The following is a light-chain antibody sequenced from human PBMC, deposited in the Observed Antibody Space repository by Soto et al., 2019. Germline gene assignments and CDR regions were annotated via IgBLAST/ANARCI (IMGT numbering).Light chain of an antibody. V-gene: IGKV3-20*01. CDR2: GAS. CDR1: QSISGNY. J-gene: IGKJ5*01. Sequence: EIVLTQSPGTLSLSPGERATLSCRASQSISGNYLAWYQQKPGQAPRLLIYGASNRATGIPERFSGSGSGTDFTLTIGRLEPQDSAMYYCQQYVISVTYGQGTPLEIK. CDR3: QQYVISVT.